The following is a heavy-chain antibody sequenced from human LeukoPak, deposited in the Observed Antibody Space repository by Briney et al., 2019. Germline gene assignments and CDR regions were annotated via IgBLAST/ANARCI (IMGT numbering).Heavy chain of an antibody. CDR2: INERIDSV. J-gene: IGHJ4*02. V-gene: IGHV3-23*01. Sequence: PGGSLRLSCAASGFTFSNYPMSWVRQAPGKGLEWVSGINERIDSVYYADSVRGRFTIARDNSKNTLYLHINSLRAEDTAVYYCASHLRTSDYWGQGTLVTVSS. CDR3: ASHLRTSDY. CDR1: GFTFSNYP.